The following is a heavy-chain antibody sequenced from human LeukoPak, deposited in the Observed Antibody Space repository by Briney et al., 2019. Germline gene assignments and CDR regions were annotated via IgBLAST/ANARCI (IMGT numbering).Heavy chain of an antibody. J-gene: IGHJ4*02. V-gene: IGHV3-66*01. CDR2: IYSGGST. D-gene: IGHD1-14*01. CDR1: GFTFSSYS. Sequence: GGSLRLSCAASGFTFSSYSMNWVRQAPGKGLEWIAVIYSGGSTFHADSVKGRFIISRDNSKNTLYLQMNSLRVEDTAVYYCASGTHSGNWGQGTLVTVSS. CDR3: ASGTHSGN.